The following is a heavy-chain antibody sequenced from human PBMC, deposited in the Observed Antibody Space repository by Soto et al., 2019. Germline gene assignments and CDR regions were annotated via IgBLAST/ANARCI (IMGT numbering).Heavy chain of an antibody. CDR1: GYIFPVYY. CDR3: SRASAAATYWFVY. Sequence: ASGKVSCTASGYIFPVYYIHWVRQAPGQGLEWMGWFNPKTGGANSAQKFQGRVTMTRDTSITTVYLELSSLTSDDTAVYFCSRASAAATYWFVYCGQRPLVPVSS. CDR2: FNPKTGGA. V-gene: IGHV1-2*02. J-gene: IGHJ4*02. D-gene: IGHD2-15*01.